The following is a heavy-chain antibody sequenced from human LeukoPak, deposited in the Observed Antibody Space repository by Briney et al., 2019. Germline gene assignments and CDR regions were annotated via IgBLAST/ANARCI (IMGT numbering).Heavy chain of an antibody. CDR2: ISWNSGSI. V-gene: IGHV3-9*01. CDR1: GFTFDDYA. Sequence: GGSLRLSCAASGFTFDDYAMHWVRQAPGKGLEWVSGISWNSGSIGYADSVKGRFTISRDNAKNSLYLQMNSLRAEDTALYYCAKDLTVTTSPQVRRPGDYYYYGMDVWAKGPRSPSP. D-gene: IGHD4-17*01. J-gene: IGHJ6*02. CDR3: AKDLTVTTSPQVRRPGDYYYYGMDV.